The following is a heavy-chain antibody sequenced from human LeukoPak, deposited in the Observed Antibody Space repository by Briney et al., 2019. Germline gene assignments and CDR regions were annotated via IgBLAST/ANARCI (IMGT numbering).Heavy chain of an antibody. CDR3: ARQARSLATRPYYFDY. D-gene: IGHD6-6*01. CDR1: GGSIRSNSYY. J-gene: IGHJ4*02. Sequence: SETLSLTCIVSGGSIRSNSYYWAWIRQPPGKGLEWIGTIYNSGTKYYNSSLKSRVTLSVDTSNSQFSLNVNTVTAADTAVYYCARQARSLATRPYYFDYWGQGTLVTVSS. V-gene: IGHV4-39*01. CDR2: IYNSGTK.